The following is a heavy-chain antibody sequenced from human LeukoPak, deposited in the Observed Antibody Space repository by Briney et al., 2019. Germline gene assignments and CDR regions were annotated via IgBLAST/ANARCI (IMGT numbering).Heavy chain of an antibody. V-gene: IGHV3-21*01. CDR2: ISSSSSYI. Sequence: AGGSLRLSCAASGFTYNSYTMNWVRQAPGKGLEWVSSISSSSSYIYYADSVKGRFTISRDNAKNSLYLQMHSLRAEDTAVYYCARDRDYGDYEDPPFADYWGEGTLVTVSS. D-gene: IGHD4-17*01. CDR3: ARDRDYGDYEDPPFADY. J-gene: IGHJ4*02. CDR1: GFTYNSYT.